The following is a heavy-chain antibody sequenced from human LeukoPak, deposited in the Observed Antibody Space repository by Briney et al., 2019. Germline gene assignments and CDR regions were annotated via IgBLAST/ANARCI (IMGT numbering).Heavy chain of an antibody. J-gene: IGHJ3*02. CDR3: ARPLRFLEWLSLDAFDI. CDR2: INPNGGGT. V-gene: IGHV1-2*02. CDR1: GYTFTGYY. D-gene: IGHD3-3*01. Sequence: ASVKVSCKASGYTFTGYYMHWVRQAPGQGLEWMGWINPNGGGTNYAQKFQGRVTMTRDTSISTAYMELSRLRSDDTAVYYCARPLRFLEWLSLDAFDIWGQGTMVTVSS.